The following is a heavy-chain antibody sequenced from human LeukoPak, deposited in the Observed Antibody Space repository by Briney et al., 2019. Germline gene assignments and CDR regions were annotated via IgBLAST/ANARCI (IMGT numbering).Heavy chain of an antibody. Sequence: GGSLRLSCAASGFTFREYSMSWVRQAPGKGLEWVSNIRSNGGDTYYTDSVKGRFTISRDDSKNTLYLEMNSLRAGDTAVYYCAKGGYTTWFDPWGQGTLVTVSS. V-gene: IGHV3-23*01. CDR1: GFTFREYS. CDR2: IRSNGGDT. CDR3: AKGGYTTWFDP. J-gene: IGHJ5*02. D-gene: IGHD2-15*01.